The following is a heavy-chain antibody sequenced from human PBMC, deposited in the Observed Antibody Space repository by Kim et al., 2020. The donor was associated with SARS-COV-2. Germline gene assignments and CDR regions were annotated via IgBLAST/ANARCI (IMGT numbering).Heavy chain of an antibody. V-gene: IGHV3-53*01. D-gene: IGHD6-13*01. CDR3: AREGSSWYYYYGMDV. J-gene: IGHJ6*02. Sequence: TYSAESVKGRVTIARDNAKNTLYLQRNSLRAEDTAVYYCAREGSSWYYYYGMDVWGQGTTVTVSS. CDR2: T.